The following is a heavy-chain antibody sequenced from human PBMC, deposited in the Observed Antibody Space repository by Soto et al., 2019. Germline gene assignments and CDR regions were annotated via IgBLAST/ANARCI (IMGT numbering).Heavy chain of an antibody. V-gene: IGHV3-48*03. CDR2: ITTTGTTR. D-gene: IGHD3-16*01. Sequence: GGSLRLSCAASEFSFSSHEMNWVRQAPGKGLEWISYITTTGTTRYYADSVRGRFTISRDNAKNSLYLRLTSVTAADTAVYYCARHDDWFDPWGQGILVTVSS. J-gene: IGHJ5*02. CDR3: ARHDDWFDP. CDR1: EFSFSSHE.